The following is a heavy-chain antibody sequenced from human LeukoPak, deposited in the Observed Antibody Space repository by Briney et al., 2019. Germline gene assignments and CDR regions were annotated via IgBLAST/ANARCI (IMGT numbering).Heavy chain of an antibody. J-gene: IGHJ4*02. D-gene: IGHD6-13*01. CDR2: MFYSGST. Sequence: PSETLSLTCTVSGGSISSSYWSWIRQPPGKGLEWIGYMFYSGSTNYNPSLKSRVTISVDTSKNQSSLKLSSVTAADTAVYYCARRGSSSWEIDYWGQGTLVTV. CDR3: ARRGSSSWEIDY. V-gene: IGHV4-59*08. CDR1: GGSISSSY.